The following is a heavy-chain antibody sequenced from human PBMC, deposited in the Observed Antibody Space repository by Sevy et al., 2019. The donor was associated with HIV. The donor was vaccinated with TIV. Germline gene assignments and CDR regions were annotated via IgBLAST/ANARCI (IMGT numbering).Heavy chain of an antibody. D-gene: IGHD4-17*01. V-gene: IGHV3-30-3*01. CDR1: GFTFSSYA. CDR2: ISYDGSNK. J-gene: IGHJ5*02. Sequence: GGSLRLSCAASGFTFSSYAMHWVRQAPGKGLEWVAVISYDGSNKYYADSVKGRFTISRDNSKNTLYLQMNSLRAEDTAVYYCAGSVSSRTGAVTTGWGHWFDPWGQGTLVTVSS. CDR3: AGSVSSRTGAVTTGWGHWFDP.